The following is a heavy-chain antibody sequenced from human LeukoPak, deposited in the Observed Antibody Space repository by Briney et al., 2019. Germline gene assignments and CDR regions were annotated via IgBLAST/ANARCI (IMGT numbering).Heavy chain of an antibody. D-gene: IGHD7-27*01. Sequence: GGSLRLSCAASGFTFSSYGMHWVRQAPGKGLEWVALIWYDGSNKYYGDSVKGRFTISRDDSKNTLYLQMSGLRAEDTAVYHCAKGTGDTGYYFDYWGQGTLVTVSS. CDR3: AKGTGDTGYYFDY. V-gene: IGHV3-33*06. CDR2: IWYDGSNK. J-gene: IGHJ4*02. CDR1: GFTFSSYG.